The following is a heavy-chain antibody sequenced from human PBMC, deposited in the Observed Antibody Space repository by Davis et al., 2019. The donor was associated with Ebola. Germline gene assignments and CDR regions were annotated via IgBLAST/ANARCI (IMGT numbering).Heavy chain of an antibody. V-gene: IGHV3-30*04. D-gene: IGHD1-26*01. CDR3: ARELYSGSYWSIDY. CDR1: GFTFSSYA. J-gene: IGHJ4*02. CDR2: ISYDGSNK. Sequence: PGGSLRLSCAASGFTFSSYAMHWVRQAPGKGLEWVAVISYDGSNKYYADSVKGRFTISRDNSKNTLYLQMNSLRAEDTAVYYCARELYSGSYWSIDYWGQGTLVTVSS.